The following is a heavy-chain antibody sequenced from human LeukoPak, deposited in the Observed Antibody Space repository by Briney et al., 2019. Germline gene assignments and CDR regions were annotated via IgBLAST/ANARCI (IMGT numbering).Heavy chain of an antibody. J-gene: IGHJ5*02. V-gene: IGHV1-69*05. CDR2: IIPIFGTA. CDR1: GGTFSSYA. CDR3: ARALTAAGTYNWFDP. Sequence: ASVKVSCKASGGTFSSYAISWVRQAPGQGLEWMGGIIPIFGTANYAQKFQGRVTITTDESTSTAYVELSSLRSEDTAVYYCARALTAAGTYNWFDPWGQGTLVTVSS. D-gene: IGHD6-19*01.